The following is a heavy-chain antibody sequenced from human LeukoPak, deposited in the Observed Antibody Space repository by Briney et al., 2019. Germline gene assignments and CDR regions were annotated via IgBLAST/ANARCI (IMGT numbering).Heavy chain of an antibody. V-gene: IGHV3-74*01. CDR1: GFTFSNHW. CDR3: ARDPTYYDSSGYHPHDAFDI. J-gene: IGHJ3*02. Sequence: GGSLRLSCEASGFTFSNHWMHWVRQAPGKGLVWVSVISKDGSTSIYADSVRGRLTISRDNAKNTLYLQMNSLRAEDTAVYYCARDPTYYDSSGYHPHDAFDIWGQGTMVTVSS. D-gene: IGHD3-22*01. CDR2: ISKDGSTS.